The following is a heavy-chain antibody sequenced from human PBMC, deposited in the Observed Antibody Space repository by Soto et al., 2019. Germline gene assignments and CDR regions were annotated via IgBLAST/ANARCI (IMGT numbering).Heavy chain of an antibody. D-gene: IGHD2-8*02. CDR2: IYPGDSDT. CDR1: GYAFSSYW. Sequence: LKISCQGSGYAFSSYWIAWVRQMPGKGLEWMGIIYPGDSDTRYSPSFQGQVTISVDKSITTAYLQWSSLKASDTAMYYCARGYCTATICDPWFDPWGQGTLVTVSS. V-gene: IGHV5-51*01. J-gene: IGHJ5*02. CDR3: ARGYCTATICDPWFDP.